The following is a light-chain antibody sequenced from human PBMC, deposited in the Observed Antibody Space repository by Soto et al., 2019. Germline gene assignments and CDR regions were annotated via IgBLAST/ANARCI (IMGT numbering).Light chain of an antibody. CDR2: DAS. J-gene: IGKJ4*01. CDR3: QQFDNLPLT. CDR1: QEISDY. Sequence: DIQMTQSPSSLSASVGDRVTITCQASQEISDYLNWYQQKPGKAPRLLIYDASNLQTGVPSRFSGSGSGTDFTLTIRSLQPEDIATYYCQQFDNLPLTFGGGTKLESK. V-gene: IGKV1-33*01.